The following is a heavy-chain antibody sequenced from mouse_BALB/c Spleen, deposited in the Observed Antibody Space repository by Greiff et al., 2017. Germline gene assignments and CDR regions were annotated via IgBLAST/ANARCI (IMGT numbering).Heavy chain of an antibody. J-gene: IGHJ4*01. D-gene: IGHD1-1*01. CDR1: GYTFTSYY. CDR3: TRSYLCAMDY. Sequence: QVQLQQPGAELVKPGASVKLSCKASGYTFTSYYMYWVKQRPGQGLEWIGGINPSNGGTNFNEKFKSKATLTVDKSSSTAYMQLSSLTSEDSAVYYCTRSYLCAMDYWGQGTSVTVSS. V-gene: IGHV1S81*02. CDR2: INPSNGGT.